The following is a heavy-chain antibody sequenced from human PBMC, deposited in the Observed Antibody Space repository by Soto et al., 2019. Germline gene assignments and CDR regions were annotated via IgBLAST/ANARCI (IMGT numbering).Heavy chain of an antibody. J-gene: IGHJ4*02. Sequence: QVQLVESGGGVVQPGTSLRLSCVGSGFTFRSYVIHWVRQAPGKGLEWVALTSYDGSNTFYGDSVKGRFTISRDNSRNTVELQMDSLRLEDTSLYYGARWGTTGGLDVWGQGTLVSVSS. CDR2: TSYDGSNT. D-gene: IGHD3-16*01. V-gene: IGHV3-33*05. CDR1: GFTFRSYV. CDR3: ARWGTTGGLDV.